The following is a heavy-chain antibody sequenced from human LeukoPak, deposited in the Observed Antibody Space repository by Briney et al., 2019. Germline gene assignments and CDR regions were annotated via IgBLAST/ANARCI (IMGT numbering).Heavy chain of an antibody. V-gene: IGHV1-2*02. Sequence: ASVKVSCKASGYTFTGYYMHWVRQTPGQGLEWMGWINPTSGGTNYAQKFQGRVTITADKSTSTAYMELSSLRSEDTAVYYCARGASGTLGYWGQGTLVTVSS. CDR2: INPTSGGT. J-gene: IGHJ4*02. D-gene: IGHD1-26*01. CDR1: GYTFTGYY. CDR3: ARGASGTLGY.